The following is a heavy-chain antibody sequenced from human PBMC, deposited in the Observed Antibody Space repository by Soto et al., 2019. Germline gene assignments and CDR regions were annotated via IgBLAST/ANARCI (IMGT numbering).Heavy chain of an antibody. Sequence: ASVKVSCKASGYTFTGYYMHWVRQAPGQGLEWMGWINPNSGGTNYAQKFQDRVTMTRDTSISTAYMELSRLRSDDTAVYYCARGDGSTWLLFDYWGQGTLVTVSS. CDR2: INPNSGGT. CDR1: GYTFTGYY. CDR3: ARGDGSTWLLFDY. V-gene: IGHV1-2*02. J-gene: IGHJ4*02. D-gene: IGHD3-9*01.